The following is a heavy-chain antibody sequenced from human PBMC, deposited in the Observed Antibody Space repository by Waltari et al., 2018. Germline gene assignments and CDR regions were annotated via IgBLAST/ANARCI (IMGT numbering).Heavy chain of an antibody. CDR2: INHRGSS. CDR3: ARQLRVATIWRYYDYMDV. D-gene: IGHD5-12*01. J-gene: IGHJ6*03. CDR1: GWSFSGYY. V-gene: IGHV4-34*01. Sequence: QVQLQQWGAGLLKPSETLSLTCAVYGWSFSGYYWSWIRQPPLKGLEWIVEINHRGSSNYNTSLKSRVSIAVETSKSQGSLKLSAGTAADTAVYYCARQLRVATIWRYYDYMDVWGKGTTVTVSS.